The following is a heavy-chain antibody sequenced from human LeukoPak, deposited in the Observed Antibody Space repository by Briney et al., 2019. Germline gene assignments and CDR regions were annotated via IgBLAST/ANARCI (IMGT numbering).Heavy chain of an antibody. D-gene: IGHD3-16*02. CDR1: GFTFSTYA. Sequence: GGSLRLSCAASGFTFSTYAIHWARQAPGKGLEWVAVIWFDGSEQYYADSVKGRFIISRDNSKSTANLQLNSLRAEDTAVYYCAREGDSRWGELSPWGQGTLVTVSS. V-gene: IGHV3-33*01. J-gene: IGHJ1*01. CDR3: AREGDSRWGELSP. CDR2: IWFDGSEQ.